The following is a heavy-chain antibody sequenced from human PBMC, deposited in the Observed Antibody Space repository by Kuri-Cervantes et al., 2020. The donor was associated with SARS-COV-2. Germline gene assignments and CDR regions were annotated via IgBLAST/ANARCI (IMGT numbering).Heavy chain of an antibody. J-gene: IGHJ4*02. CDR3: ARESAAGTPYFDY. V-gene: IGHV4-59*12. CDR1: GDSIRDYY. CDR2: VYYSGIT. Sequence: SETLSLTCNVSGDSIRDYYWNWIRQSPGKGLEWIGYVYYSGITDYNPSLKSRVTISVHTSKNQFSLKLSSVTAADTAVYYCARESAAGTPYFDYWGQGTLVTVSS. D-gene: IGHD6-13*01.